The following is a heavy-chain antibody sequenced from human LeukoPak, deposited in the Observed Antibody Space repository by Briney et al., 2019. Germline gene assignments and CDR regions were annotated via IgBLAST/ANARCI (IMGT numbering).Heavy chain of an antibody. CDR3: ARGVSGVTPP. Sequence: ASVKVSCKTSGYTFTSYDISWVRQAPGQGPEWLGWINTNTGNTHYAKSLQDRVTLTTDTSKSTAYMELRSLKSDDTAVYYCARGVSGVTPPWGQGTLVIVSS. D-gene: IGHD4-23*01. J-gene: IGHJ5*02. V-gene: IGHV1-18*01. CDR2: INTNTGNT. CDR1: GYTFTSYD.